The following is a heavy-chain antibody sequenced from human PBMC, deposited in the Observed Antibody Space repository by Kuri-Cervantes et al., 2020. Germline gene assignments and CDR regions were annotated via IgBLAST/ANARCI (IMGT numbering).Heavy chain of an antibody. CDR3: ASSPVYYYGMDV. J-gene: IGHJ6*02. CDR1: GGTFSSYA. V-gene: IGHV1-69*05. Sequence: ASVKVSCKASGGTFSSYAISWVRQAPGQGLEWMGGIIPIFGTANYAQKFQGRVTMTRDTSTSTVYMELSSLRSEDTAVYYCASSPVYYYGMDVWGQGTTVTVSS. CDR2: IIPIFGTA.